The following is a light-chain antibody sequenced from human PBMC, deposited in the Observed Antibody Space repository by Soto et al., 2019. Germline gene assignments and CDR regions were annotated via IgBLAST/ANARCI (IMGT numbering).Light chain of an antibody. CDR3: QQYNDWPLT. V-gene: IGKV3-15*01. CDR2: GAF. Sequence: EILMTQSPVTLSVSPGERATLSCRASQSVSSNLAWYQQKPGQAPSLLIYGAFTRATGVPARFSGTGSGTEFTLTISRLQSEDFALYYCQQYNDWPLTFGPGTKWIS. J-gene: IGKJ3*01. CDR1: QSVSSN.